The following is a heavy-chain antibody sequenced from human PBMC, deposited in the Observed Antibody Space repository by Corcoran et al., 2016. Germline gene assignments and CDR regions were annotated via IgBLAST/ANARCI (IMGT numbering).Heavy chain of an antibody. Sequence: QVQLQQCGAGLLKPSETLSLTCAVYGGSFSGYYWSWIRPPPGKGLEWIGEINHSGSTNYNPSLKSRVPISVDTSKNQFSLKLSSVTAADTAVYYCARGRRYYYDSSGSKGFDYWGQGTLVTVSS. D-gene: IGHD3-22*01. CDR3: ARGRRYYYDSSGSKGFDY. V-gene: IGHV4-34*01. CDR1: GGSFSGYY. J-gene: IGHJ4*02. CDR2: INHSGST.